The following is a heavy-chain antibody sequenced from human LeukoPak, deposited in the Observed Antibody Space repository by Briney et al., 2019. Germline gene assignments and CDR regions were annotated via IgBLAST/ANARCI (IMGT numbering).Heavy chain of an antibody. CDR3: ARAGAKAGYSSSWSTYYYYHMDV. J-gene: IGHJ6*03. V-gene: IGHV4-34*01. CDR1: GGSFSGYY. Sequence: SETLSLTCAVYGGSFSGYYWSWIRQPPGKGLEWIGEINHSGSTNYNPSLKSRVTISVDTSKNQFSLRLSSVTAADTAVYYCARAGAKAGYSSSWSTYYYYHMDVWGKGTTVTISS. D-gene: IGHD6-13*01. CDR2: INHSGST.